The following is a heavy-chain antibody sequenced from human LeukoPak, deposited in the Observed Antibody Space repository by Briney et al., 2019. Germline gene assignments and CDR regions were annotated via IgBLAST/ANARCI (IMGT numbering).Heavy chain of an antibody. J-gene: IGHJ4*02. Sequence: WVRQPPGKGLEWIGSIYYSGNTYYNPSLKSRVTISVDTSKNQFSLKLSFVTAADTAVYYCARYPTAMVSFDYWGQGTLVTVSS. CDR2: IYYSGNT. CDR3: ARYPTAMVSFDY. D-gene: IGHD5-18*01. V-gene: IGHV4-39*01.